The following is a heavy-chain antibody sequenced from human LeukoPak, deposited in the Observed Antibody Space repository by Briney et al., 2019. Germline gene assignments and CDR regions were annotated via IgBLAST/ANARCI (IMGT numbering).Heavy chain of an antibody. J-gene: IGHJ4*02. CDR1: GGSISSSSYY. CDR3: ARDREVNDY. D-gene: IGHD1-26*01. CDR2: IYYSGST. Sequence: SETLSLTCTVSGGSISSSSYYWGWIRQPPGKGLEWIGSIYYSGSTYYNPSLKSRVTISVDTSKNQFSLKLGSVTAADTAVYYCARDREVNDYWGQGTLVTVSS. V-gene: IGHV4-39*07.